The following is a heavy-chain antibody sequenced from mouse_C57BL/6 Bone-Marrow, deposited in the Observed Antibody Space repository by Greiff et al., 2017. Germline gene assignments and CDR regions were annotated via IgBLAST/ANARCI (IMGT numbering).Heavy chain of an antibody. J-gene: IGHJ4*01. D-gene: IGHD2-13*01. CDR2: ISYSGST. CDR1: GYSITSDY. Sequence: EVKLMESGPGLAKPSQTLSLTCSVTGYSITSDYWNWIRKFPGHKLEYMGYISYSGSTYYNPSLKSRISITRDTSKNQYYLQLNSVTTEDTATYYCARRGNGDYPYYAMDYWGQGTSVTVSS. CDR3: ARRGNGDYPYYAMDY. V-gene: IGHV3-8*01.